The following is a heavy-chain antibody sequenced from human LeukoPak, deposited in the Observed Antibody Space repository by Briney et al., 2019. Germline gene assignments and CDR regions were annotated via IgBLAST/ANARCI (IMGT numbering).Heavy chain of an antibody. D-gene: IGHD6-13*01. CDR2: IIPIFGTA. CDR1: GGTFSIYA. J-gene: IGHJ2*01. CDR3: ARGGQQLVPDWYFDL. V-gene: IGHV1-69*05. Sequence: ASVKVSCKSSGGTFSIYAISWVRQAPGQGLEWMGGIIPIFGTANYAQKFQGRVTITTDESTSTAYMELSSLRSEDTAVYYCARGGQQLVPDWYFDLWGRGTLVTVSS.